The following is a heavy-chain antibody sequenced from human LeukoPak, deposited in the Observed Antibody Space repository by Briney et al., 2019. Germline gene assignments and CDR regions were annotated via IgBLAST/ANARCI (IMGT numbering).Heavy chain of an antibody. CDR2: ISYDGSNK. D-gene: IGHD5-12*01. J-gene: IGHJ4*02. V-gene: IGHV3-30*18. CDR1: GFTFSSYG. Sequence: PGGSPRLSCAASGFTFSSYGMHWVRQAPGKGLDWVAVISYDGSNKYYADSVKGRFTISRDNSKNTLFLQMNSLRAEDTAVYYCAKGSNRGVATIDYWGQGTLVTVSS. CDR3: AKGSNRGVATIDY.